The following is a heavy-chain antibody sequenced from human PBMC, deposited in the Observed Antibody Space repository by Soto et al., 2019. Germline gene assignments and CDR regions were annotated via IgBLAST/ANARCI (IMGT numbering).Heavy chain of an antibody. D-gene: IGHD5-18*01. V-gene: IGHV1-2*04. Sequence: ASVKVSCKASGYTFTGYYMHWVRQAPGQGLEWMGWINPNSGGTNYAQKFQGWVTMTRDTSISTAYMELSRLTSDDTAVYYCARDAAPPSATAMVEFDYWGQGTLVT. CDR2: INPNSGGT. CDR1: GYTFTGYY. CDR3: ARDAAPPSATAMVEFDY. J-gene: IGHJ4*02.